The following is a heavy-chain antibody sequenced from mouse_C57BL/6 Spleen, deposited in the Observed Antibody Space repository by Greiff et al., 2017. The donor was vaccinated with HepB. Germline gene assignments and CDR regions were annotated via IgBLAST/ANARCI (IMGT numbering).Heavy chain of an antibody. D-gene: IGHD1-1*01. CDR3: ARPYYGSSFYWYFDV. CDR2: ISSGSSTI. J-gene: IGHJ1*03. Sequence: EVKLVESGGGIVKPGGSLKLSCAASGFTFSDYGMHWVRQAPEKGLEWVAYISSGSSTIYYADTVKGRFTISRDNAKNTLFLQMTSLRSEDTAMYYCARPYYGSSFYWYFDVWGTGTTVTVSS. CDR1: GFTFSDYG. V-gene: IGHV5-17*01.